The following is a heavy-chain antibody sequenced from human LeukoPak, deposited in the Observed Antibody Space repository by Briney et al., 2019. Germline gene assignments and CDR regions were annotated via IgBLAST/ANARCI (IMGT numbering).Heavy chain of an antibody. CDR2: INHSGST. V-gene: IGHV4-34*01. Sequence: SETLSLTCAVYGGSFSGYYWSWIRQPPGKGLEWIGEINHSGSTNYNPSLKSRVTISVDTSKNQFSLKLSSVTAADTAVYYCARGTAGAPLFDPWGQETLVTVSS. J-gene: IGHJ5*02. CDR1: GGSFSGYY. CDR3: ARGTAGAPLFDP. D-gene: IGHD3-10*01.